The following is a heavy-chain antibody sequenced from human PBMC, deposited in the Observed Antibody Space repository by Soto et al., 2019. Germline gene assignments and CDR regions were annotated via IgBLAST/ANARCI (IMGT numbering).Heavy chain of an antibody. J-gene: IGHJ3*02. CDR2: ISYDGSNK. V-gene: IGHV3-30-3*01. Sequence: QVQLVESGGGVVQPGRSLRLSCAASGFTFSSYAMHWVRQAPGKGLEWVAVISYDGSNKYYADSVKGRFTISRDNSKNTLYLQMNSLRDEDTAVYYCARPLRGLNAFDIWGQGTMVTVSS. CDR3: ARPLRGLNAFDI. CDR1: GFTFSSYA.